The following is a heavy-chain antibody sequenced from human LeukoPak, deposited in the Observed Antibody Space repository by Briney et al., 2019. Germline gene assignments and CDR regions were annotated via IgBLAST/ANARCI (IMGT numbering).Heavy chain of an antibody. V-gene: IGHV3-23*01. CDR2: ISGSGGST. J-gene: IGHJ5*02. D-gene: IGHD2-2*01. CDR3: AKDRHAPGRYCSSTICFPFDP. Sequence: PGRSLRLSCAASGFIFSHFGMSWVRQAPGKGLEWVSGISGSGGSTYYADSVKGRFTISRDNSKSTLYLQMNSLRTEDTAVYYCAKDRHAPGRYCSSTICFPFDPWGQGTLVTVSS. CDR1: GFIFSHFG.